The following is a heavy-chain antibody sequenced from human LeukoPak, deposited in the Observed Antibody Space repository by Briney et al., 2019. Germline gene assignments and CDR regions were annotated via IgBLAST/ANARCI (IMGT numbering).Heavy chain of an antibody. J-gene: IGHJ4*02. V-gene: IGHV1-69*04. D-gene: IGHD3-22*01. Sequence: SVKVSCKASGGTFSSYAISWVRQAPGQGLEWMGRIIPIFGIANYAQKFQGRVTITADKSTSTACMELSSLRSEDTAVYYCARGGSSGPDFDYWGQGTLVTVSS. CDR1: GGTFSSYA. CDR3: ARGGSSGPDFDY. CDR2: IIPIFGIA.